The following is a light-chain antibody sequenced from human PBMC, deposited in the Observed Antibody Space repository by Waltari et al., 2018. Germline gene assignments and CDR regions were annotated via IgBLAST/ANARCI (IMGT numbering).Light chain of an antibody. Sequence: EIVLTQSPGTLSLSPGERATLSCRASQSVSRFLAWYQQKPGQAPRLLIYDASSRATGIPDRFSGSVSGTDFSLTITRLEPEDCAVYYCQKYGTLPATFGQGTRVEIK. J-gene: IGKJ1*01. CDR1: QSVSRF. CDR2: DAS. V-gene: IGKV3-20*01. CDR3: QKYGTLPAT.